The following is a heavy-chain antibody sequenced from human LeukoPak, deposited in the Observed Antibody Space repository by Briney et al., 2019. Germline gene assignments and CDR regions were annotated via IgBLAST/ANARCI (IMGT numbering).Heavy chain of an antibody. CDR3: ACLEAAAT. CDR1: GFSLSRYW. Sequence: GGSLRLSCAASGFSLSRYWMHWVRQAQGKGLVWDSRTNGDGSSTIYADSGKGRFTISRDNAKNTFYLQMNSLRAEDTAVYRGACLEAAATGGQGTLVTVSS. CDR2: TNGDGSST. V-gene: IGHV3-74*01. D-gene: IGHD6-25*01. J-gene: IGHJ4*02.